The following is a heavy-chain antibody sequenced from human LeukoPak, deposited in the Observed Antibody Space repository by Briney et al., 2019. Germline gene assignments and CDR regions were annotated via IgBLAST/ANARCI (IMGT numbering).Heavy chain of an antibody. Sequence: PGGSLRLSCATSGFTFSHYGMHWVRQAPGRGLDWVAHIRYDESDKYYADSVKGRFTISRDISKNTVYLQMNSLRVEDTAVYYCARPLMYYYGSETYFWFDPWGQGTLVTVSS. CDR2: IRYDESDK. CDR1: GFTFSHYG. V-gene: IGHV3-30*02. D-gene: IGHD3-10*01. CDR3: ARPLMYYYGSETYFWFDP. J-gene: IGHJ5*02.